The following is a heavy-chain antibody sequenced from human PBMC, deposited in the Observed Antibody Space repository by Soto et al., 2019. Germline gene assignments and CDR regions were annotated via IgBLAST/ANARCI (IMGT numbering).Heavy chain of an antibody. V-gene: IGHV1-8*01. CDR2: MNPNSGNT. D-gene: IGHD4-4*01. CDR1: GYTFTSYD. J-gene: IGHJ6*03. Sequence: ASVKVSCKASGYTFTSYDINWVRQATGQGLEWMGWMNPNSGNTGYAQKFQGRVTMTRNTSISTAYMELSSLRSVDTAVYYCASASNTNYYYYMDVWGKGTTVTVSS. CDR3: ASASNTNYYYYMDV.